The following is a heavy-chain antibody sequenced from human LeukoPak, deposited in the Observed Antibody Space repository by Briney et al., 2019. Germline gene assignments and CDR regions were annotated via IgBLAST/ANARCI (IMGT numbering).Heavy chain of an antibody. Sequence: ASVTVSCKASGYTFTSHGISWVRQAPGQGLEWMGWISAYNGNTNYAQKLQGRVTMTTDTSTSTAYMELRSLRSDDTAVYYCARDIGYNWNTKTNWFDPWGQGTLVTVSS. CDR3: ARDIGYNWNTKTNWFDP. CDR2: ISAYNGNT. V-gene: IGHV1-18*01. D-gene: IGHD1/OR15-1a*01. CDR1: GYTFTSHG. J-gene: IGHJ5*02.